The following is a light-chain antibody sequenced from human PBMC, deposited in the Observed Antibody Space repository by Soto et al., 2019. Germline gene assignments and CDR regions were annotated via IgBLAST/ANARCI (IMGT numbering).Light chain of an antibody. CDR2: DAS. CDR1: QSVSSY. V-gene: IGKV3-11*01. J-gene: IGKJ1*01. CDR3: QQRSNWPPT. Sequence: DIVLTQSPATLSLSPGERATLSCRASQSVSSYLAWYQQKPGQAPRLLIYDASNRATGIPARFSGSGSGTDFTLTISSLEPEDFAVYYCQQRSNWPPTFGQGTKVDSK.